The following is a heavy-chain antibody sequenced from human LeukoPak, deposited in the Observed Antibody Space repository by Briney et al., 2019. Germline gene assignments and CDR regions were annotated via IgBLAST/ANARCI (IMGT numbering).Heavy chain of an antibody. V-gene: IGHV4-4*07. CDR2: IYTSGST. D-gene: IGHD2-2*01. CDR3: ARIPVVPARRAFFDY. J-gene: IGHJ4*02. CDR1: GGSISSYY. Sequence: SETLSLTCTVSGGSISSYYWSWIRQPVGKGLEWIGRIYTSGSTNYNPSLKSRVTMSVDTSKNQFSLKLSSVTAADTAVYYCARIPVVPARRAFFDYWGQGTLVTVSS.